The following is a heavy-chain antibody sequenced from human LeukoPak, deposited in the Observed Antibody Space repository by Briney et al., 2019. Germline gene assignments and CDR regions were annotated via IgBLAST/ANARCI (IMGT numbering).Heavy chain of an antibody. V-gene: IGHV4-39*07. CDR2: IYYSGST. CDR1: GGSISSSSYY. D-gene: IGHD3-9*01. J-gene: IGHJ5*02. CDR3: ARTWYYDIYRWFDP. Sequence: PSETLSLTCTVSGGSISSSSYYWGWIRQPPGKGLEWIGSIYYSGSTYYNPSLKSRVTISVDTSKNQFSLKLSSVTAADTAVYYCARTWYYDIYRWFDPWGQGTLVTVSS.